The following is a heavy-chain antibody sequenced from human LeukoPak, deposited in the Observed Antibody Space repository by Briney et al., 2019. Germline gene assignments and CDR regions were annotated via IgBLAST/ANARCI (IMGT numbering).Heavy chain of an antibody. D-gene: IGHD3-16*01. J-gene: IGHJ6*03. CDR1: GFTLSSYS. CDR3: ARAGELRYMDV. V-gene: IGHV3-21*01. Sequence: GGSLRLSCTVSGFTLSSYSMNWFRQAPGKGLEWVSSIRSGVSYTYYADSLKGRFTISRDNAKNSLFLQMSSLRADDPAIYYCARAGELRYMDVWGKGTAVTVSS. CDR2: IRSGVSYT.